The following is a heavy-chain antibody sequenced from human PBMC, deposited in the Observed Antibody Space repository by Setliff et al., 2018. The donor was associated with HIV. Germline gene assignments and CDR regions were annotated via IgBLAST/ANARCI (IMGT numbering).Heavy chain of an antibody. Sequence: GASVKVSCKASGGTFSVYGVSWLRQAPGQGLEWVGGIITMFGTVKYAQKFQGRVRITADEVTNIAYMDLSGLRYEDTAVYYCGSDFSGWYYFDMWGQGTLVTV. J-gene: IGHJ4*02. CDR3: GSDFSGWYYFDM. CDR2: IITMFGTV. D-gene: IGHD6-19*01. V-gene: IGHV1-69*13. CDR1: GGTFSVYG.